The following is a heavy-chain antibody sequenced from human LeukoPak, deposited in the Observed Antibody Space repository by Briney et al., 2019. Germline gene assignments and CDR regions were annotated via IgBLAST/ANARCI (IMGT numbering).Heavy chain of an antibody. CDR2: ISTDGSSA. J-gene: IGHJ4*02. Sequence: GGSLRLSCAASGFTFSTYWMHWVRQAPGKGLVWVSRISTDGSSATYADSVKGRFTISRDNAKNTLYLQMNSLRAEDTAVYYCANSIYNCSSTSCYAHFDYWGQGTLVTVSS. CDR3: ANSIYNCSSTSCYAHFDY. V-gene: IGHV3-74*01. CDR1: GFTFSTYW. D-gene: IGHD2-2*01.